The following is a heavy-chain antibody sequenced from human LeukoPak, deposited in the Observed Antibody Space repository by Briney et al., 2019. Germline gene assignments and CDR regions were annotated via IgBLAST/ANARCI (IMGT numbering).Heavy chain of an antibody. V-gene: IGHV3-11*04. CDR1: GFTFSDYY. D-gene: IGHD3-16*01. Sequence: GGSLRLSCAASGFTFSDYYMSWIRQAPGKGLEWVSYISSSNTIYYADSVKGRFTISRDNAKNSLYLQMNSLRAEDTALYYCAKPVIPSAYQGTYYMDVWGKGTTVTVSS. J-gene: IGHJ6*03. CDR2: ISSSNTI. CDR3: AKPVIPSAYQGTYYMDV.